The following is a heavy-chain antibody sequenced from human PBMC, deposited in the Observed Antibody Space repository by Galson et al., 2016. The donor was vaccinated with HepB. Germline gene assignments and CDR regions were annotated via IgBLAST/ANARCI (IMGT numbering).Heavy chain of an antibody. D-gene: IGHD6-19*01. Sequence: SLRLSCAASGFTFSFSAMHWVRQAPGKGLEWVAAVWFDGLSKYYADSVKGRFSVSRDNSTNTMFLQMNSLRAGDTAVYYCVRGRVAGTFWGQGTLVTVSS. CDR2: VWFDGLSK. V-gene: IGHV3-33*02. J-gene: IGHJ4*02. CDR1: GFTFSFSA. CDR3: VRGRVAGTF.